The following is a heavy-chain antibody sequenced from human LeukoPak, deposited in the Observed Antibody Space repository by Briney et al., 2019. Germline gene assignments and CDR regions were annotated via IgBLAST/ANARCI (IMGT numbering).Heavy chain of an antibody. CDR3: ARETTSLFDS. Sequence: SQTLSLTCAISGDSVSSDNTAWNWIRQSPSRGLEWLRRTYYRSKWYNNYAVSVRSRITINPDKSKNQVSLQMNSVTPEDTAVYYCARETTSLFDSWGQGTLVTVSS. CDR2: TYYRSKWYN. D-gene: IGHD1-14*01. CDR1: GDSVSSDNTA. J-gene: IGHJ4*02. V-gene: IGHV6-1*01.